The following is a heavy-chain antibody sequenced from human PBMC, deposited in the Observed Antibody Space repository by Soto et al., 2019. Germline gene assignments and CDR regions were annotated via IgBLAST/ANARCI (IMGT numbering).Heavy chain of an antibody. D-gene: IGHD1-26*01. CDR2: ITVAGGGT. CDR3: AKWPPSPKMGVASH. J-gene: IGHJ4*02. V-gene: IGHV3-23*01. CDR1: GFAFNSSA. Sequence: EVQLLESGGGLVQPGGSLRLSCAASGFAFNSSAMAWVRQTTGKGLQWVSAITVAGGGTYYADSVKGRFAISRDNSKKTLYLQMNSLSAEDTALYFCAKWPPSPKMGVASHWGQGTLVTVSS.